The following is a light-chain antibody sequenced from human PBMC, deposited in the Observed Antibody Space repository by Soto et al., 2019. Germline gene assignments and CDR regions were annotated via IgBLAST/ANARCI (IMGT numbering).Light chain of an antibody. CDR2: EAT. CDR1: SSDVGSYNL. Sequence: QSALTQPASVSGSPGQSITISCTGTSSDVGSYNLVSWYQQHPGKAPKFMIYEATKRPSGASNRFSGSKSGNTASLTISGLQDEDEADYSCCSYAGSSTYVFGTGTKLTVL. V-gene: IGLV2-23*01. J-gene: IGLJ1*01. CDR3: CSYAGSSTYV.